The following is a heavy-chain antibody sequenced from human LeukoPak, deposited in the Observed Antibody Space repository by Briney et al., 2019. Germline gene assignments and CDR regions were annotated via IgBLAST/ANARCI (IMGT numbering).Heavy chain of an antibody. D-gene: IGHD4-17*01. J-gene: IGHJ4*02. CDR1: GFRFSGYG. CDR2: IRYDGSTK. Sequence: GGSLRLSCAASGFRFSGYGMHWGRQVPGKGLEWLAFIRYDGSTKFYTDSVKGRFAISRDNSKNTLSLQMNSLRTEDTAVYYCAALHTGTFVDYWGQGTLVTVSS. CDR3: AALHTGTFVDY. V-gene: IGHV3-30*02.